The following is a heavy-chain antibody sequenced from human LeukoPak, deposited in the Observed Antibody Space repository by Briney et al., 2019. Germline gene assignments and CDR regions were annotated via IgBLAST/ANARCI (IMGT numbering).Heavy chain of an antibody. CDR1: GFTFRSYS. CDR3: ARESSIAVPGTIY. Sequence: GGSLRLSCAASGFTFRSYSMNRVRQAPGKGLEWVSSISSTSSYIYYADSVKGRFTVSRDNAKNSLYLQMNSLRVEDTAVYYCARESSIAVPGTIYWGQGTLVTVSS. J-gene: IGHJ4*02. D-gene: IGHD6-19*01. CDR2: ISSTSSYI. V-gene: IGHV3-21*01.